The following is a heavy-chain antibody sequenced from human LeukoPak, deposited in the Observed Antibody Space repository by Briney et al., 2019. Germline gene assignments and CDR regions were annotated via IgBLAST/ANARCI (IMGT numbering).Heavy chain of an antibody. CDR2: INTYGSTI. J-gene: IGHJ4*02. D-gene: IGHD6-13*01. CDR1: GFTFSSYW. CDR3: ARGYSSRWSGGLDY. Sequence: PGGSLRLSCVVSGFTFSSYWMNWVRQAPGKGLEWVSYINTYGSTIYYADSVKGRFTISRDNAKESLYLHLNSLRAEDTAIYYCARGYSSRWSGGLDYWGQGTLVTVSS. V-gene: IGHV3-48*04.